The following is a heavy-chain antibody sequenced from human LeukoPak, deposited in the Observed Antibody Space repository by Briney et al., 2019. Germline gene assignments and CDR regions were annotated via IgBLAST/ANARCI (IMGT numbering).Heavy chain of an antibody. J-gene: IGHJ4*02. Sequence: GGSLRLSCAASGFTFRNKWMAWVRQAPGQGLEWVADINQDGSANNYVDSVKGRSTISRDNAKSSLHLQMNRLSDDDTAVYYCTVTGRTTVTAFDTWGQGILVTVSS. CDR2: INQDGSAN. D-gene: IGHD4-17*01. CDR1: GFTFRNKW. CDR3: TVTGRTTVTAFDT. V-gene: IGHV3-7*05.